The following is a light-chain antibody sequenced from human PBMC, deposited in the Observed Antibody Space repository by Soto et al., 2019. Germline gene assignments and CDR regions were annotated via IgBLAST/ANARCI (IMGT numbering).Light chain of an antibody. CDR1: QGISSY. J-gene: IGKJ1*01. CDR3: QQYYSYPWT. V-gene: IGKV1-8*01. Sequence: IQMTQSPSSFSASTGDRVTITCRASQGISSYLAWYQQKPGKAPKLLIYAASTLQSGVPSRFSGSGSGTDFTLTISCLQSEDFATYYCQQYYSYPWTFGQGTKVDIK. CDR2: AAS.